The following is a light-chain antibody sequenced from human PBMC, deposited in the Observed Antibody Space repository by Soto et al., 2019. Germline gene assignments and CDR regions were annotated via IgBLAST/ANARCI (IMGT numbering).Light chain of an antibody. CDR2: EAY. Sequence: DIVMTQSPFSLPVAPGERASISCRSSQSLLRSDGYSYLDWYQQKPGQAPRLIIYEAYTRATGVPARFSGSGSGTEFTLTISSLQSEDFAVYYCQQYNNWPPWTCGQGTKVDIK. CDR1: QSLLRSDGYSY. J-gene: IGKJ1*01. CDR3: QQYNNWPPWT. V-gene: IGKV3-15*01.